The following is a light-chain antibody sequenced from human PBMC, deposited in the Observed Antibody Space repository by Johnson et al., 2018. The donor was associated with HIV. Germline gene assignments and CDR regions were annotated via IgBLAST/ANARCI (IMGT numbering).Light chain of an antibody. J-gene: IGLJ1*01. V-gene: IGLV1-51*02. CDR3: GTWDDSLSAGGV. CDR1: SSNIGNNY. CDR2: ESN. Sequence: QAVLTQPPSVSAAPGQKVTISCSGSSSNIGNNYVSWYQQLPGTAPKLLIYESNKRPSGIPDRFSGSKSGTSATLGITGLQTGDEADYYCGTWDDSLSAGGVFGTGPQVTL.